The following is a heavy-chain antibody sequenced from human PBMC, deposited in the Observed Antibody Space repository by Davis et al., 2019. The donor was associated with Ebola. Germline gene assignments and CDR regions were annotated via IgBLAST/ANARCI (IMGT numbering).Heavy chain of an antibody. Sequence: GGSLRLSCAASGFTFSSYAMSWVRQAPGKGLEWVGRIKSKTDGGTTDYAAPVKGRFTISRDDSKNTLSLQMNSLKTEDTAVYYCTTEFSGSGWYRGFYYYGMDVWGQGTTVTVSS. V-gene: IGHV3-15*01. CDR2: IKSKTDGGTT. J-gene: IGHJ6*02. CDR3: TTEFSGSGWYRGFYYYGMDV. D-gene: IGHD6-19*01. CDR1: GFTFSSYA.